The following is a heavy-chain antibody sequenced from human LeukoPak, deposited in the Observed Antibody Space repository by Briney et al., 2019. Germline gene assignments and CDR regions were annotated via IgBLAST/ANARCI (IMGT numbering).Heavy chain of an antibody. J-gene: IGHJ3*02. CDR2: IRYDGSNK. CDR3: CDSIRCRKAFDI. V-gene: IGHV3-30*02. D-gene: IGHD1-14*01. CDR1: GFTFSSYG. Sequence: GGSLRLSCAASGFTFSSYGMHWVRQAPGKGLEWVAFIRYDGSNKYYADSVKGRFTISRDNSKNTLYLQMNSLRAEDTAVYYCCDSIRCRKAFDIWGQKTMVTVS.